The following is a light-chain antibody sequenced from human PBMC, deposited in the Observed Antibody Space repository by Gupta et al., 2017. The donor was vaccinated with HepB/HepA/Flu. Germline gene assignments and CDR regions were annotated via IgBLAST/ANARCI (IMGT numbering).Light chain of an antibody. CDR1: RTDVRGYKY. CDR3: SSYTTTSTWV. CDR2: DVS. V-gene: IGLV2-14*01. Sequence: QSALTQPASVSGSPGQSITISCTGTRTDVRGYKYVSWYQQHPGNAPKLVIFDVSTRPAGVSNRFSGSKSGNTASLTISVLQAEDEADYYCSSYTTTSTWVFGGGTKLTVL. J-gene: IGLJ3*02.